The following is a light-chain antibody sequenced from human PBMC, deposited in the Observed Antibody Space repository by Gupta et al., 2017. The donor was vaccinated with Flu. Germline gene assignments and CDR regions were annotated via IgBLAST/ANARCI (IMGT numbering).Light chain of an antibody. CDR1: SSDVGDYNY. CDR2: EVS. V-gene: IGLV2-14*01. Sequence: QSALTQPASVSGSPGQTIPISCTGTSSDVGDYNYVSWYQQHPGKAPKLMIYEVSNRPSGVSNRFSGSKSGNTASLTISGLQAEDESDYYCSSYTTTSTWVFGGGTKLTVL. CDR3: SSYTTTSTWV. J-gene: IGLJ3*02.